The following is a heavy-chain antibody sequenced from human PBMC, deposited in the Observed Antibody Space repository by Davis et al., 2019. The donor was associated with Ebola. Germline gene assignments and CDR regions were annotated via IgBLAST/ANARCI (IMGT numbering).Heavy chain of an antibody. CDR3: ARGAVVGYCSGGSCFRSAEYFQH. CDR2: INPSGGST. V-gene: IGHV1-46*01. Sequence: ASVKVSCKAPGGTFSSYSIIWVRQAPGQGLEWMGIINPSGGSTSYAQKFQGRVTMTRDTSTSTVYMELSSLRSEDTAVYYCARGAVVGYCSGGSCFRSAEYFQHWGQGTLVTVSS. D-gene: IGHD2-15*01. J-gene: IGHJ1*01. CDR1: GGTFSSYS.